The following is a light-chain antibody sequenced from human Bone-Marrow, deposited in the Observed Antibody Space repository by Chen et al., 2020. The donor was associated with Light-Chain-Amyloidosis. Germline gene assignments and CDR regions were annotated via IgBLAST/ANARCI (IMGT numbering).Light chain of an antibody. CDR1: SGSIATTY. Sequence: NFMLTQPHSVSESPGKTVIISCTRSSGSIATTYVQWYQQRPGSPPTTGIYEDEQRPSGVPDRFSGSIERSSNSASLTISGLKTEDEADYYCQSYQGSSQGVFGGGTKLTGL. CDR3: QSYQGSSQGV. J-gene: IGLJ3*02. V-gene: IGLV6-57*01. CDR2: EDE.